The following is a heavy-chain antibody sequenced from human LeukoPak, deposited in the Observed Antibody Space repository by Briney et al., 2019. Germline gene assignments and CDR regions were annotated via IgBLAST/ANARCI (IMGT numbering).Heavy chain of an antibody. V-gene: IGHV4-59*01. CDR3: AREGHIWFGDLGNV. J-gene: IGHJ6*04. D-gene: IGHD3-10*01. CDR1: GRPISSYY. CDR2: LYYSGGT. Sequence: SETLSLPCTVSGRPISSYYWSWPRHPPGRGLEWVGYLYYSGGTSHNPSLKRRATISIDTSKNQFSLRLSSVTAADTAVYYCAREGHIWFGDLGNVWGEGTTVTVSS.